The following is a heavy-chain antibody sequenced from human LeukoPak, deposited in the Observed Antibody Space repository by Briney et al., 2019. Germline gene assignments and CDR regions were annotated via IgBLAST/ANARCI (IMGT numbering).Heavy chain of an antibody. J-gene: IGHJ4*02. CDR2: IYYSGST. CDR3: ARHGGTFGGRSYFDY. Sequence: SETLSLTCTVSGGSISSYYWSWIRQPPGKGLEWIGYIYYSGSTNYNPSLKSRVTISVDTSKNQFSLKLSSVTAADTAVYYCARHGGTFGGRSYFDYWGQGTLVTVSS. CDR1: GGSISSYY. D-gene: IGHD3-16*01. V-gene: IGHV4-59*08.